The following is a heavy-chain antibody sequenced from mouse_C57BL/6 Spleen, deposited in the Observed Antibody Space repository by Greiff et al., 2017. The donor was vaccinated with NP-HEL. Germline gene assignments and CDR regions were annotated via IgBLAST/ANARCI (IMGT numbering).Heavy chain of an antibody. CDR1: GYTFTSYW. V-gene: IGHV1-50*01. CDR3: ARGDYGSSYDY. D-gene: IGHD1-1*01. CDR2: IDPSDSYT. Sequence: QVQLQQPGAELVKPGASVKLSCKASGYTFTSYWMQWVKQRPGQGLEWIGEIDPSDSYTNYNQKFKGKATLTVDTSSSTAYMQLSSLTSADSAVYSCARGDYGSSYDYWGQGTTLTVSS. J-gene: IGHJ2*01.